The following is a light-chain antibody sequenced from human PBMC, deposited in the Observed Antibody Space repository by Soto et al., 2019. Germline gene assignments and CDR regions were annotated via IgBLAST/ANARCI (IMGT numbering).Light chain of an antibody. Sequence: QSVLTQPASVSGSPGQSITISCTGTSSDVGSYNLVSWYQQHPGKATKLIIYEGSKRPPGVSSRFSDSTSGNTASLTISGLQAEDEADYYCCSYAGSSTLFGGGTKVTVL. V-gene: IGLV2-23*01. CDR1: SSDVGSYNL. CDR2: EGS. CDR3: CSYAGSSTL. J-gene: IGLJ2*01.